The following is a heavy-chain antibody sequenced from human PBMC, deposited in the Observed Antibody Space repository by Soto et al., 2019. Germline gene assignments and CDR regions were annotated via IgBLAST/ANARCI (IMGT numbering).Heavy chain of an antibody. J-gene: IGHJ5*02. D-gene: IGHD3-10*02. Sequence: QVLLLQSGAEVKKPGSSVKVSCKASGGTFSSYGVSWVRQGPGQGLEWMGAILPVLGTANYAQKFQGRVNITADESTTTAYMALSRLRLEDTATDFWARESSADDDVMFSEHWFDPWGQGNLVTVSP. CDR2: ILPVLGTA. CDR1: GGTFSSYG. V-gene: IGHV1-69*01. CDR3: ARESSADDDVMFSEHWFDP.